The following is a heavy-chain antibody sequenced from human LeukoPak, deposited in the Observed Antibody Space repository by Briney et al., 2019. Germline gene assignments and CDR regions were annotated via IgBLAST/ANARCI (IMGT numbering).Heavy chain of an antibody. D-gene: IGHD3-22*01. CDR3: ASHSRFHLDY. CDR2: INPNSGGT. CDR1: GYTFTGHH. V-gene: IGHV1-2*02. Sequence: ASVKVSCKASGYTFTGHHIHWVRQAPGQGLEWMGWINPNSGGTNYAQKFQGRVTVTRDTSITTVYLELRSLRSDDTAVYCCASHSRFHLDYWGQGTLVTVSS. J-gene: IGHJ4*02.